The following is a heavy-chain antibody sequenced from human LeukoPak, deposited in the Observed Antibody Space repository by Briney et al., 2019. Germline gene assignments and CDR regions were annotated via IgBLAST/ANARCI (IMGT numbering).Heavy chain of an antibody. CDR2: IYYSGST. V-gene: IGHV4-39*01. J-gene: IGHJ4*02. D-gene: IGHD6-19*01. CDR1: GGSISSSSYY. CDR3: ASPYSSGWYRFDY. Sequence: SETLSLTCTVSGGSISSSSYYWGWIRQPPGKGLEWIGSIYYSGSTYYNPSLKSRVTISVDTSKNQFPLKLSSVTAADTAVCYCASPYSSGWYRFDYWGQGTLVTVSS.